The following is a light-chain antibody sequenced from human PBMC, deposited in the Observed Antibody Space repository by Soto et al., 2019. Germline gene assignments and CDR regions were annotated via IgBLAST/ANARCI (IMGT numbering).Light chain of an antibody. J-gene: IGKJ1*01. Sequence: DIQVTQSPSCLSASVGDRVTITCRASQSIGNFLNWYQHRLGKAPKLLIYDASNLQSGVPSRFSGSGSGTDFALTISSLQPEDFATYYCQQSYITPRTFGQGTMVDI. CDR2: DAS. CDR3: QQSYITPRT. V-gene: IGKV1-39*01. CDR1: QSIGNF.